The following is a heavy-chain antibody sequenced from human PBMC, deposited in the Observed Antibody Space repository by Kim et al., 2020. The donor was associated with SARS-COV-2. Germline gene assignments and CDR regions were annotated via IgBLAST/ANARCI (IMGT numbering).Heavy chain of an antibody. Sequence: GGSLRLSCAASGFTFSSYAMSWVRQAPGKGLEWVSGISGTGGSAYHADSVKVRFTISRDNTKNKRDHQMNSLRAEDKAVYYCAKGRWIIYGSGTDAFDIWGQGTMVPVSS. CDR3: AKGRWIIYGSGTDAFDI. D-gene: IGHD3-10*01. CDR2: ISGTGGSA. CDR1: GFTFSSYA. J-gene: IGHJ3*02. V-gene: IGHV3-23*01.